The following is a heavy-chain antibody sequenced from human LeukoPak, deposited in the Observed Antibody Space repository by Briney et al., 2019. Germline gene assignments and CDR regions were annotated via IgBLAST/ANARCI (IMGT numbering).Heavy chain of an antibody. J-gene: IGHJ5*02. D-gene: IGHD5-18*01. CDR3: AKRTAGYNYGPNWFDP. Sequence: GGSLRLSCAASGFSFSDSAMSWVRQTPGKGLEWVSDISGCSDRTYYADSVKGRFTISRDNSKNTLYLQINSLRAEDTAVYYCAKRTAGYNYGPNWFDPWGQGTLVTVSS. CDR1: GFSFSDSA. CDR2: ISGCSDRT. V-gene: IGHV3-23*01.